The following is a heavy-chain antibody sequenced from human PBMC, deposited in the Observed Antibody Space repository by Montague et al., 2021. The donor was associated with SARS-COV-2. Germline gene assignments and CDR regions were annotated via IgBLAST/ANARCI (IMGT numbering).Heavy chain of an antibody. V-gene: IGHV4-34*01. CDR1: GTSFSGYY. D-gene: IGHD3-10*01. Sequence: SETLSLTCAVHGTSFSGYYWNRIRQPPGKGLEWIGETNHGGSTKXSPSLKSRLTISADTSKNQFSLKLTSVAAADTAVYYCARLRDGVVPSPILGVGPYYSYYYMDVWGRGTTVTVSS. J-gene: IGHJ6*03. CDR3: ARLRDGVVPSPILGVGPYYSYYYMDV. CDR2: TNHGGST.